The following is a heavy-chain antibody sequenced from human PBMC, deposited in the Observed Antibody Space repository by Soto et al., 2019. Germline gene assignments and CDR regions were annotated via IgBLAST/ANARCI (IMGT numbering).Heavy chain of an antibody. CDR2: MNPNTGHT. J-gene: IGHJ4*02. CDR1: GYTFTSYD. D-gene: IGHD6-25*01. Sequence: ASVKVSCKASGYTFTSYDISWVRQATGQGLEWMGWMNPNTGHTGYAQKFQGRLTMTTNTSISTAYMELSSLKFEDTAVYYCARGPSSVVDWGQGTRVTVSS. V-gene: IGHV1-8*01. CDR3: ARGPSSVVD.